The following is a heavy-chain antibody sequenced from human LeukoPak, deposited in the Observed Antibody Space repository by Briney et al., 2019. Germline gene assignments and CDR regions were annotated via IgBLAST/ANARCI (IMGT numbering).Heavy chain of an antibody. V-gene: IGHV3-23*01. CDR2: ISGSGGST. Sequence: PGGSLRLSCAASGFTFSSYAMSWVRQAPGKGLEWVSAISGSGGSTYYADSVKGRFTISRDNSKNTLYLQMNSLRAEDTAVYYCAKAPTISPAAGPKPDYWGQGTLVTASS. CDR1: GFTFSSYA. CDR3: AKAPTISPAAGPKPDY. J-gene: IGHJ4*02. D-gene: IGHD6-13*01.